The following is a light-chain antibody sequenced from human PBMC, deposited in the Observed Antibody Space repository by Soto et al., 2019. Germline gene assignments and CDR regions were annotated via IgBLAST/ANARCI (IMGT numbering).Light chain of an antibody. CDR2: DAS. J-gene: IGKJ4*01. V-gene: IGKV3-11*01. CDR1: QSISSY. Sequence: EVVLTQSPDTLSLPPGERATLSCRASQSISSYLAWYQQKPGQAPRLLIYDASNRASGIPARFSGSGSGTDFTLTISSLEPEDFAIYYCQQRHNWLTFGGGTKVDI. CDR3: QQRHNWLT.